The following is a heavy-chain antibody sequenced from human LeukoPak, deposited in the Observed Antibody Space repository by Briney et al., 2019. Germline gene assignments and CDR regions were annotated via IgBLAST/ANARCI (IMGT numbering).Heavy chain of an antibody. D-gene: IGHD6-19*01. CDR2: ICYDGSNK. Sequence: GRSLRLSCAASGFTFSSYGMRWGRQAPGKGRERGAVICYDGSNKYYADSVKGRFTISRDNSKNPLYLQMNSLRAEDTAVYYCGRGIRVLAVAFDYWGQGTLVTVSS. J-gene: IGHJ4*02. V-gene: IGHV3-33*01. CDR3: GRGIRVLAVAFDY. CDR1: GFTFSSYG.